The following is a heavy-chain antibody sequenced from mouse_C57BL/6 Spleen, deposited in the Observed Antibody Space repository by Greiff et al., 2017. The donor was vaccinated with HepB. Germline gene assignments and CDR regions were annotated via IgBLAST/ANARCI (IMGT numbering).Heavy chain of an antibody. Sequence: LQESGAELVMPGASVKLSCKASGYTFTSYWMHWVKQRPGQGLEWIGEIDPSDSYTNYNQKFKGKSTLTVDKSSSTAYMQLSSLTSEDSAVYYCARMGHSSRFAYWGQGTLVTVSA. CDR3: ARMGHSSRFAY. V-gene: IGHV1-69*01. J-gene: IGHJ3*01. CDR2: IDPSDSYT. D-gene: IGHD3-1*01. CDR1: GYTFTSYW.